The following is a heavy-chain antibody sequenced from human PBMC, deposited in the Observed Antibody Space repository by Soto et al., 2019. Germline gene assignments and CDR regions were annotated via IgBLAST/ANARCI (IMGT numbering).Heavy chain of an antibody. CDR3: ARGPGYSYGHSVYYYYYGMDV. CDR1: GGSFSGIY. J-gene: IGHJ6*02. V-gene: IGHV4-34*01. D-gene: IGHD5-18*01. Sequence: SETLSLTCVVYGGSFSGIYWSWIRQPPGKGLEWIGEINHSGSTNYSPSLESRVTISLDTSNNQFSLKLSSVTAADTAVYYCARGPGYSYGHSVYYYYYGMDVWGQGTTVTVSS. CDR2: INHSGST.